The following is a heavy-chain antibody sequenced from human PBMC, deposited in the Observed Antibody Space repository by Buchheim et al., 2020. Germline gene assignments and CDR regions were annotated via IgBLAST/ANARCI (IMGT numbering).Heavy chain of an antibody. J-gene: IGHJ4*02. Sequence: QVQLQESGPGLMKPSETLSLTCTLSNGSISNYYWTWIRLPPGKRLEWIGFIYYDGRINYNPSLESRVSISLDTSKKQFSLELSSVTDADTAVYYCARGFGSWKSTPVVDYWGQGTL. CDR2: IYYDGRI. D-gene: IGHD3-10*01. CDR1: NGSISNYY. CDR3: ARGFGSWKSTPVVDY. V-gene: IGHV4-59*01.